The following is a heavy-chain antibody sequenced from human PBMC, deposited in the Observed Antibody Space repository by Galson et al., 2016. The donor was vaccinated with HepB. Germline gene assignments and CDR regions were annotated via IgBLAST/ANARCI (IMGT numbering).Heavy chain of an antibody. CDR2: ISAYNGNT. J-gene: IGHJ4*02. V-gene: IGHV1-18*01. D-gene: IGHD3-22*01. CDR3: ARDSVWRGGYYFDSSGLYDY. Sequence: SVKVSCKAFGYNFINYGITWVRQAPGQGLEWMGWISAYNGNTKYSQKAQGRVTMTTDTSTMTAYMELPSLKSDDTAVYYCARDSVWRGGYYFDSSGLYDYWGQGTLVTVSS. CDR1: GYNFINYG.